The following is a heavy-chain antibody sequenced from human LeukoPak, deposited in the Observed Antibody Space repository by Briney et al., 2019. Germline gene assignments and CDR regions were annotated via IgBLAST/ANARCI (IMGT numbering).Heavy chain of an antibody. CDR3: AREYSSSWDVYYYYGMDV. J-gene: IGHJ6*02. D-gene: IGHD6-13*01. Sequence: GASVKVSCKASGYTFTGYYIYWVRQAPGQGFEWMGWINPNSGDTSYAQKFQDRVTMTRDTSISTAYMELRWLRFDDTAVYYCAREYSSSWDVYYYYGMDVWGQGTTVTVSS. CDR1: GYTFTGYY. V-gene: IGHV1-2*02. CDR2: INPNSGDT.